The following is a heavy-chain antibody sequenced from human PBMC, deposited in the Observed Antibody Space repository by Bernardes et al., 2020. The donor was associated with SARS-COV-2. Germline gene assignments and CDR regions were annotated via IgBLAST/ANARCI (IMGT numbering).Heavy chain of an antibody. D-gene: IGHD3-10*01. J-gene: IGHJ3*02. Sequence: CKASGYTLSGYYMHWVRHTPGQGLEWMGWINPNSGGTNYAQKVQGRVTMTRDTSISTAYMELSGLRSDDTTVYYCQRDHGSLWPHAFHNWGQATMVTVSS. CDR3: QRDHGSLWPHAFHN. V-gene: IGHV1-2*02. CDR1: GYTLSGYY. CDR2: INPNSGGT.